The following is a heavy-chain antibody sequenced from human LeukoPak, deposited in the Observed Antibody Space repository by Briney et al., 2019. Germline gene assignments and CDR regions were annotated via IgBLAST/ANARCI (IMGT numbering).Heavy chain of an antibody. D-gene: IGHD6-13*01. CDR1: GFTFSSYA. V-gene: IGHV3-23*01. CDR2: ISGSGGST. Sequence: GGSLRLSCAASGFTFSSYAMSWVRQAPGKGLEWVSAISGSGGSTYYADSVKGRFTISRDNSKNTLYLQMNSLRAEDTAVYYCAKGMRVIAPGFGKPYYFDYWGQGTLVTVSS. J-gene: IGHJ4*02. CDR3: AKGMRVIAPGFGKPYYFDY.